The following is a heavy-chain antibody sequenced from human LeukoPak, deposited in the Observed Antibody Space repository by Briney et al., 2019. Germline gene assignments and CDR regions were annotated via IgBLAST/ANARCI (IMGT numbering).Heavy chain of an antibody. J-gene: IGHJ4*02. CDR2: IKQDGSEK. CDR3: ARGGALWFGKSLLDY. CDR1: GFTFSGYW. Sequence: PGGSLRLSCAASGFTFSGYWMSWVRQARGRGLEWVANIKQDGSEKYYVDSVKGRFTISRDNAKTSLYLQMNSLRAEDTAVYYCARGGALWFGKSLLDYWGQGILVTVSS. D-gene: IGHD3-10*01. V-gene: IGHV3-7*04.